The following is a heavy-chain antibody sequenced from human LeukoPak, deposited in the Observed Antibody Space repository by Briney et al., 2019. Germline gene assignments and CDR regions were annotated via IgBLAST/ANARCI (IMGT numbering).Heavy chain of an antibody. Sequence: ASVKVSCKASGYTFTSYGISWVRQAPGQGLEWMGWISAYNGNTNYAQKLQGRVTMTTDTSTSTAYMELRSLRSDDTAVYYCARGPFPVVAASPNNWFDPWGQGTLVTVSS. CDR3: ARGPFPVVAASPNNWFDP. CDR1: GYTFTSYG. J-gene: IGHJ5*02. CDR2: ISAYNGNT. D-gene: IGHD2-15*01. V-gene: IGHV1-18*01.